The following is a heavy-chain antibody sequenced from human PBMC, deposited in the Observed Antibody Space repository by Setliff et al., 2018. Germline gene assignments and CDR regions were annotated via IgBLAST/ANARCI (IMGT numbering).Heavy chain of an antibody. V-gene: IGHV4-39*01. CDR1: GGSISTKNYY. CDR3: AGGGGWIQLFDY. J-gene: IGHJ4*02. CDR2: IYYSGGT. D-gene: IGHD5-18*01. Sequence: SETLSLTCTVSGGSISTKNYYWGWIRQPPGKGLEWIGNIYYSGGTYYSPSLKSRVTISVDTSENQFSLKLNSVTAEDTAVYYCAGGGGWIQLFDYWGLGTQVTVSS.